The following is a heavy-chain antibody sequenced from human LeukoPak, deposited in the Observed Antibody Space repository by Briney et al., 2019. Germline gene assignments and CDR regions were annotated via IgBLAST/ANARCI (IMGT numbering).Heavy chain of an antibody. CDR3: ARCSFLREVHEDDALDI. V-gene: IGHV1-18*01. J-gene: IGHJ3*02. CDR2: INSYNGNT. D-gene: IGHD1-26*01. CDR1: GYIFINYG. Sequence: ASMKVSCKASGYIFINYGTTWVRQAPGQGLEWMGWINSYNGNTKYAQKFQGRVTMTTDISTSTAYMDLRSLRSDDTAVYYCARCSFLREVHEDDALDIWGQGTMVTVSS.